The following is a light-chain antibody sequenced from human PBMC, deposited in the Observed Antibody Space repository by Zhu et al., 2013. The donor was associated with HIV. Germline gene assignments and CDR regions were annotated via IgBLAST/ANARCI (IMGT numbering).Light chain of an antibody. CDR3: QVWDGSSDHFV. Sequence: SYVLTQPPSVSVAPGKTARITCGENNIGSKSVHWYQQKPGQAPVLVVYDDSDRPSGIPERFSGFNSGNTATLTISRVEAGDEADYYCQVWDGSSDHFVFGTGTKVTVL. CDR2: DDS. V-gene: IGLV3-21*03. J-gene: IGLJ1*01. CDR1: NIGSKS.